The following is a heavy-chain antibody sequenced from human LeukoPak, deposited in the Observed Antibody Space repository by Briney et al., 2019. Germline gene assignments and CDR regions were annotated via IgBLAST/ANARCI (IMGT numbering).Heavy chain of an antibody. CDR3: AREATGLDY. V-gene: IGHV3-30-3*01. J-gene: IGHJ4*02. Sequence: GGSLRLSCAASGFTFNNYVMHWVRQAPGKGLEWVALISYDGSDKYYADSVKGRFTFSRDNAKNTLYLQMNSLRAEDMAVYYCAREATGLDYWGQGILVTVSP. D-gene: IGHD1-26*01. CDR1: GFTFNNYV. CDR2: ISYDGSDK.